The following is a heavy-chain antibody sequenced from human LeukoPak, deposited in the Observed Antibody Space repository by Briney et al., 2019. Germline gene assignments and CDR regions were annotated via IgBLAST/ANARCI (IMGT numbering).Heavy chain of an antibody. D-gene: IGHD5-24*01. CDR1: GFTFSSYA. V-gene: IGHV3-7*01. CDR2: IKQDGSEK. CDR3: ARVRRWLQNPWVIYYFDY. Sequence: GRSLRLSCAASGFTFSSYAMHWVRQAPGKGLEWVANIKQDGSEKYYVDSVKGRFTISRDNAKNSLYLQMNSLRAEDTAVYYCARVRRWLQNPWVIYYFDYWGQGTLVTVSS. J-gene: IGHJ4*02.